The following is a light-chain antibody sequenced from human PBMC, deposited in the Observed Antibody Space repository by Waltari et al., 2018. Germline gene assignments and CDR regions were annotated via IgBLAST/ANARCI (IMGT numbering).Light chain of an antibody. CDR3: QQYNSFWT. V-gene: IGKV1-5*01. CDR1: QSINNW. J-gene: IGKJ1*01. Sequence: DIQMTQSPSPLSPSVGDRVTITCRASQSINNWLAWFQQKPGKAPKLLIHDASSLESGVPSRFSGSGSGTEFTLTISSLQPDDFATYYCQQYNSFWTFGQGTKVEIK. CDR2: DAS.